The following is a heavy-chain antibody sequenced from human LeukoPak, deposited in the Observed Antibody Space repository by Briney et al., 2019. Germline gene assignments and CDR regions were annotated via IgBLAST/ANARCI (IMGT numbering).Heavy chain of an antibody. D-gene: IGHD3-22*01. Sequence: SETLSLTCTVSGYSISSGYYWGWIRQPPGKGLEWIGSIYHSGSTYYNPSLKSRVTISVDTSKNQFSLKLSSVTAADTAVYYCASSTRGFSLLYYYYYMDVWGKGTTVTVSS. J-gene: IGHJ6*03. CDR3: ASSTRGFSLLYYYYYMDV. V-gene: IGHV4-38-2*02. CDR2: IYHSGST. CDR1: GYSISSGYY.